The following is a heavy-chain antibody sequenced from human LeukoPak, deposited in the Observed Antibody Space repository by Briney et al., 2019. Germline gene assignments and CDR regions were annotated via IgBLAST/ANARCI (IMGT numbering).Heavy chain of an antibody. J-gene: IGHJ3*02. CDR1: GGSISSGGYY. CDR2: IYYSGST. Sequence: SETLSLTCTVPGGSISSGGYYWSWIRQHPGKGLEWIGYIYYSGSTYYNPSLKSRVTISVDTSKNQFSLKLSSVTAADTAVYYCASYCSGGSCYWADAFDIWGQGTMVTVSS. D-gene: IGHD2-15*01. V-gene: IGHV4-31*03. CDR3: ASYCSGGSCYWADAFDI.